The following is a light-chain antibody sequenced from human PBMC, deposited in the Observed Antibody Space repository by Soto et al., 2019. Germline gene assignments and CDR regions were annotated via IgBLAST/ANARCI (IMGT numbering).Light chain of an antibody. V-gene: IGKV1-5*03. CDR3: QQYESYSPLT. Sequence: DIQMTQSPSTLSGSVGDRVTITCRASQTISSWLAWYQQKPGKAPRLLIYQASALESGVPSRFSGSGSGTHFTLTISSLQPDDFATYHCQQYESYSPLTFGGGTKVDIK. CDR2: QAS. J-gene: IGKJ4*01. CDR1: QTISSW.